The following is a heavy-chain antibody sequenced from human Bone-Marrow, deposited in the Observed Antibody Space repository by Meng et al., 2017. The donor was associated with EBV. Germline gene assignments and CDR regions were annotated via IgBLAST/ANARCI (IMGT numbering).Heavy chain of an antibody. CDR2: ISAYNGNT. CDR1: GYPFTSYG. CDR3: ARDHLYDRDRSSTSTAGDY. J-gene: IGHJ4*02. Sequence: QVQRVQSGAEVKKPGASVKVSCKASGYPFTSYGISWVRQAPGQGLEWMGRISAYNGNTNYAQNLQGRVTMTTHTSTSTVYMELRSLRSDDTAVYYCARDHLYDRDRSSTSTAGDYWGQGTLVTVSS. V-gene: IGHV1-18*01. D-gene: IGHD2-2*01.